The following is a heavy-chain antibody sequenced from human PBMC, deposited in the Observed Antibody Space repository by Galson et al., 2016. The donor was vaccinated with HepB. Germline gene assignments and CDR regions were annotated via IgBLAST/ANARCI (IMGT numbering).Heavy chain of an antibody. V-gene: IGHV1-8*01. Sequence: SVKVSCKASGYTFPSYDIHWVRQATGQGLEWMGWINPNSGNTGYAQKFQGRVTMTRNTSITTAYMELSSLRSEDTAVYYCARGHWNLQPGDYWGQGTLVTVSS. CDR2: INPNSGNT. CDR3: ARGHWNLQPGDY. J-gene: IGHJ4*02. CDR1: GYTFPSYD. D-gene: IGHD1-1*01.